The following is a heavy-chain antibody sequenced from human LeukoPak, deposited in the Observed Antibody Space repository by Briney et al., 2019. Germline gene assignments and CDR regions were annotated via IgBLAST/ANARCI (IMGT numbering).Heavy chain of an antibody. Sequence: SETLSLTCTVSGGSISGYYWSWIRQPPGKGLEWIGYVYYSGSTNYSPSLKSRVTISVDTSKNQFSLKLSSVTAADTAVYYCARVGGGATMDVWGQGTTVTVSS. CDR1: GGSISGYY. J-gene: IGHJ6*02. D-gene: IGHD3-16*01. V-gene: IGHV4-59*01. CDR2: VYYSGST. CDR3: ARVGGGATMDV.